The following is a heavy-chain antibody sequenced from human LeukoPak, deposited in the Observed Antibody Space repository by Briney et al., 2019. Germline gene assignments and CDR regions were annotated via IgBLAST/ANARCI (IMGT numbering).Heavy chain of an antibody. CDR3: AKDGYDGSGAYIDY. CDR1: GFTFSSYG. Sequence: PGGSLRLSCAAPGFTFSSYGMHWVRQAPGKGLEWVAAISHDGTNKYYADSVKGRFTISRDNSKNTLYLQMNSLRAEDTTVYNCAKDGYDGSGAYIDYWGQGTLVIVSS. CDR2: ISHDGTNK. D-gene: IGHD3-22*01. J-gene: IGHJ4*02. V-gene: IGHV3-30*18.